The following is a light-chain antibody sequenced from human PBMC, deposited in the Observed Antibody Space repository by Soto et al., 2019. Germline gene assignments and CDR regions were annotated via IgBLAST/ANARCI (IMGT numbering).Light chain of an antibody. CDR1: SSNIGTYY. Sequence: QSALTQPPSASGTPGQRVTISCSGSSSNIGTYYVDWYQQLPGTAPKLLIHRNGQRPSGVPDRFSGPKSGTSASLAISGLRSEDEADYYCATWDDRLRAYVIGAGTKVTVL. CDR2: RNG. J-gene: IGLJ1*01. CDR3: ATWDDRLRAYV. V-gene: IGLV1-47*01.